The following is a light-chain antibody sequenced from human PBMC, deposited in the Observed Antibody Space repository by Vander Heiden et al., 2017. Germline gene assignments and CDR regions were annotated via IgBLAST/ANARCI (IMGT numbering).Light chain of an antibody. CDR2: AAS. V-gene: IGKV1-39*01. CDR3: QQSYSTPWS. Sequence: DIQMTQSPSSLSASVGDRVTITCRASQCISSYLNWYQWKPGKAPKLLIYAASGLKSGVPSRFSGGGSGTDFTLTISSLQPEDFATYYCQQSYSTPWSFGPGTRVEIK. CDR1: QCISSY. J-gene: IGKJ1*01.